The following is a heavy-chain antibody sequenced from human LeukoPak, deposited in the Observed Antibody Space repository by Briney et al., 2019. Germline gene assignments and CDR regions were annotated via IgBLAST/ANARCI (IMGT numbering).Heavy chain of an antibody. V-gene: IGHV1-18*01. Sequence: GASVKVSCKASVYTFTSYGTSWVRRAPGQGIEWMGWISAYNGNTNYAQKLQGRVTMTTDTSTSTAYMQLRSLRSDDTAVYYCARGAGRITMIVVVSAFDIWGQGTMVTVSS. J-gene: IGHJ3*02. D-gene: IGHD3-22*01. CDR3: ARGAGRITMIVVVSAFDI. CDR1: VYTFTSYG. CDR2: ISAYNGNT.